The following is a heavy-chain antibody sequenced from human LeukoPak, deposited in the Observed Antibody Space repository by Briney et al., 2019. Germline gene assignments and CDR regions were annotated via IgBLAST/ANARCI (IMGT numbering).Heavy chain of an antibody. CDR2: ISGSSGNT. CDR1: GFNFGNHA. Sequence: GGSLRLSCAASGFNFGNHAMSWVRQAPGKGLEWVSSISGSSGNTYYVDSVKGRFTISRDNSDNTLYLQMNSLRAEDTAVYYCVRDRGGLPVVYWGQGSLVTVSS. J-gene: IGHJ4*02. D-gene: IGHD3-10*01. V-gene: IGHV3-23*01. CDR3: VRDRGGLPVVY.